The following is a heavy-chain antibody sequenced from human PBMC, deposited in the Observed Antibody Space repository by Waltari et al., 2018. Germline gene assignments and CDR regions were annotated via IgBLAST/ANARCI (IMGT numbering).Heavy chain of an antibody. Sequence: EVRLVESGGAVVHPGGSMKLPCTASVSTFVGCSILWVRQAPGKGLEWVSLISSDGETSYYADSVKGRFTISRDNSKNSLFLEMNSLRPEDTALYYCTKVLASAYLFYASDVWGQGTLVTVSS. J-gene: IGHJ3*01. CDR1: VSTFVGCS. CDR2: ISSDGETS. CDR3: TKVLASAYLFYASDV. V-gene: IGHV3-43*01. D-gene: IGHD3-22*01.